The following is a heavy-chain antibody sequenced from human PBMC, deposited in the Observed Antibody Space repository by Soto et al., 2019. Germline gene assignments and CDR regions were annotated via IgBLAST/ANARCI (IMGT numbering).Heavy chain of an antibody. J-gene: IGHJ4*02. CDR3: ARVFPSYCGGDCSYVDS. CDR1: GGSDNSDY. CDR2: IFYSGST. D-gene: IGHD2-21*02. Sequence: SETLSLTCTVSGGSDNSDYWSWIRQPPGKGLEWIGYIFYSGSTKSNPSLKSRVTMSVDMSKNQFSLRLTSVTAADTAVYYCARVFPSYCGGDCSYVDSWCQGTLVTVSS. V-gene: IGHV4-59*02.